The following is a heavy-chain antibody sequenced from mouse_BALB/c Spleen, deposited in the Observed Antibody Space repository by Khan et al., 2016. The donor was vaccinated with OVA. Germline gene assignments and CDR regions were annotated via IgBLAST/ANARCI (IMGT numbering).Heavy chain of an antibody. D-gene: IGHD1-1*01. Sequence: EVELVESGPGLVKPSQSLSLTCTVTGYSITSDYAWNWIRQFPGNKLEWMGYIKYSGSTSYNPSLKSRISITRNTSKNRFFLQLSSVTTEDTATYYYARSGTITTVVATDFDYWGQGTTLTVSS. J-gene: IGHJ2*01. CDR2: IKYSGST. CDR3: ARSGTITTVVATDFDY. V-gene: IGHV3-2*02. CDR1: GYSITSDYA.